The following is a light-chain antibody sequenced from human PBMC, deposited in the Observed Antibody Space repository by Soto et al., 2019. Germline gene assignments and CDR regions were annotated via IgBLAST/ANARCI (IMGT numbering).Light chain of an antibody. J-gene: IGKJ1*01. CDR3: RQYGYSPPWT. CDR1: QSIPSNY. Sequence: EIVLTQSPATLSLSPGERATLSCRASQSIPSNYLAWYQQKPGQAPRLLIYDASSRATGIPDRFSGSGSGTDFSFTISRLEPEDLGVYYCRQYGYSPPWTFGQGTKVDIK. CDR2: DAS. V-gene: IGKV3-20*01.